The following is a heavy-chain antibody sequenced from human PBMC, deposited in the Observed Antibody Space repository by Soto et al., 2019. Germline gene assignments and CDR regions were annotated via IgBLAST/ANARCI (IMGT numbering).Heavy chain of an antibody. V-gene: IGHV4-39*01. Sequence: SETLPLTCTVSGVSVTNSSDYWGWIRQSPGKGLEWIGSVYYRGRSYSKSSVKSRVTISVDTSKNRFSLSLNSVTASDTAVYFCVSQRTTVPTQAYFDYWGPXALVTVS. CDR2: VYYRGRS. CDR1: GVSVTNSSDY. D-gene: IGHD4-17*01. CDR3: VSQRTTVPTQAYFDY. J-gene: IGHJ4*02.